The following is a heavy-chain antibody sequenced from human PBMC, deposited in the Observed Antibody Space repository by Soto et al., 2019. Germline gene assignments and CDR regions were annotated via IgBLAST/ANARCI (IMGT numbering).Heavy chain of an antibody. V-gene: IGHV4-34*01. CDR2: MNHRGSA. J-gene: IGHJ6*02. CDR3: ARVAKDGMDV. CDR1: VGSFSGYY. Sequence: QVQLQQWGAGLLKPSETLSLTCAVYVGSFSGYYRSWIRQPPGKGLEWIGEMNHRGSANYNPSLKSRVTISVDRSKNQFSLKLSSVTAADTAVYYCARVAKDGMDVWGQGTTVTVSS. D-gene: IGHD5-12*01.